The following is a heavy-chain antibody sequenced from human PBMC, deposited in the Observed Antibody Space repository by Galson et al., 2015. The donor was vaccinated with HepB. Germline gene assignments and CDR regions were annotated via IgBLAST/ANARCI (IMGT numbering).Heavy chain of an antibody. D-gene: IGHD6-19*01. CDR3: VRHLPIIPVGAPWYVDL. J-gene: IGHJ2*01. CDR1: GLTFSTYW. CDR2: IKQDGSET. V-gene: IGHV3-7*01. Sequence: SLRLSCAASGLTFSTYWMNWVRQAPGKGLEWVASIKQDGSETYRVDSVKGRFTISRDNAKNSVYLQMSSLTAEDTAVYYCVRHLPIIPVGAPWYVDLWGRGTQVTVSS.